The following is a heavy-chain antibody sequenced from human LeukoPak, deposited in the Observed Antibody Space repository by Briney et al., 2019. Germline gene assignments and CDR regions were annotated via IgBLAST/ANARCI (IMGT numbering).Heavy chain of an antibody. V-gene: IGHV1-8*01. D-gene: IGHD3-16*01. CDR3: ARGPSQGGDFWGENGMDV. CDR2: MNPNSGNT. CDR1: GYTFTSYD. J-gene: IGHJ6*02. Sequence: ASVKVSCKASGYTFTSYDINWVRQATGQALEWMGWMNPNSGNTGYAQKFQGRVTMTRNTSISTAYMELSSRRSEDTAVYYCARGPSQGGDFWGENGMDVWGQGTTVTVSS.